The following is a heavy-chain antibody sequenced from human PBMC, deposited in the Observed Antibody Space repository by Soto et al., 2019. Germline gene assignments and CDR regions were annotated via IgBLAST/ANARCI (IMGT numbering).Heavy chain of an antibody. Sequence: QVQLVQSGAEVKKPGSSVKVSCKASGGTCSSYAISWVRQSPGQGLEWMGGIIPIFGTANYAQKFQGRVTITADKSPSTAYMELSSLRSEDTAVYYCARGPKRYCSSTSCYTASYYYYGMDVWGQGTTVTVSS. V-gene: IGHV1-69*06. D-gene: IGHD2-2*02. CDR3: ARGPKRYCSSTSCYTASYYYYGMDV. CDR2: IIPIFGTA. J-gene: IGHJ6*02. CDR1: GGTCSSYA.